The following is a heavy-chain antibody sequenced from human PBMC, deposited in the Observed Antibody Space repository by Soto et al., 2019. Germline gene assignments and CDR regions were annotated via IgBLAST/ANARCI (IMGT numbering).Heavy chain of an antibody. CDR2: FIAMLGTP. D-gene: IGHD5-18*01. CDR1: GGTVGSHG. CDR3: ARVAMAKFDY. Sequence: QVQLVQSEAEVKKPGSSVNVSCKASGGTVGSHGVAWVRQAPGQGLEWMGGFIAMLGTPTYAKKVQGRATITADESLTSSYLELRSLRSEDTAVYFCARVAMAKFDYWGQGTVVTVSS. J-gene: IGHJ4*02. V-gene: IGHV1-69*01.